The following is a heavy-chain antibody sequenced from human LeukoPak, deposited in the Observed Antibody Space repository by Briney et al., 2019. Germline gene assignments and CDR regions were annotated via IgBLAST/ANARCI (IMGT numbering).Heavy chain of an antibody. CDR1: GGSFSRYY. J-gene: IGHJ6*02. D-gene: IGHD4-17*01. CDR3: ARMTTVTTSYYYGMDV. V-gene: IGHV4-34*01. CDR2: TNHSGST. Sequence: SETLSLTCAVYGGSFSRYYWSWIRQPPGKGLEWIGETNHSGSTNYNPSLKSRVTISVDTSKNQFSLKLSSVTAADTAVYYCARMTTVTTSYYYGMDVWGQGTTVTVSS.